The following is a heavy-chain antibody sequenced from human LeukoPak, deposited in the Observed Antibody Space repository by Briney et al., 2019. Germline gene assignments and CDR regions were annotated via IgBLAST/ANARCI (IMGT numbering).Heavy chain of an antibody. V-gene: IGHV3-48*01. D-gene: IGHD4-11*01. Sequence: PEGSLRLSCAASGFTLSSYSMNWVRQAPGKGLEWVSYISSSSSTIYYADSVKGRFTISRDNAKNSLYLQMNSLRAEDTAVYHCAKVGMTSYYMDVWGKGTTVTISS. CDR3: AKVGMTSYYMDV. CDR2: ISSSSSTI. J-gene: IGHJ6*03. CDR1: GFTLSSYS.